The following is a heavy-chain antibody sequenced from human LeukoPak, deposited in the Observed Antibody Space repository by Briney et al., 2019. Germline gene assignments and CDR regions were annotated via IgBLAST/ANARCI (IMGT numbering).Heavy chain of an antibody. Sequence: XRQAXXXGLEWVSAITNSGGSTYYVDSVKGRFTISRDNSKNTLYLQMNSLRAEDTAVYYCARDREADYWGQGTLVTVSS. J-gene: IGHJ4*02. CDR3: ARDREADY. CDR2: ITNSGGST. V-gene: IGHV3-23*01.